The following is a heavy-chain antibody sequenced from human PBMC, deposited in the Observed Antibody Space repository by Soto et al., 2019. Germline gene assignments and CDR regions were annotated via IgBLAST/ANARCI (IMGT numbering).Heavy chain of an antibody. Sequence: GLLRVSWAASGGKIGSFSIHWIRKAPGKGLEWVSSISSSSSYIYYADSVKGRFTISRDNAKNSLYLQMNSLRAEDTAVYYCARDVRLEPLSSWGQGTLVTVSS. CDR3: ARDVRLEPLSS. J-gene: IGHJ5*02. CDR2: ISSSSSYI. CDR1: GGKIGSFS. D-gene: IGHD1-1*01. V-gene: IGHV3-21*01.